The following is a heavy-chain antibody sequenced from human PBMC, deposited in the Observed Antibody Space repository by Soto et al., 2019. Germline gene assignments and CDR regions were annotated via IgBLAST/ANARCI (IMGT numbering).Heavy chain of an antibody. CDR1: GGSFSGYY. Sequence: SETLSLTCAVYGGSFSGYYWSWIRQPPGKGLEWIGEINHSGSTNYNPSLKSRVTISVDTSKNQFSLKLSSVTAADTAVYYCARGQGSWFDPWGQGTPVTVSS. CDR3: ARGQGSWFDP. V-gene: IGHV4-34*01. CDR2: INHSGST. J-gene: IGHJ5*02.